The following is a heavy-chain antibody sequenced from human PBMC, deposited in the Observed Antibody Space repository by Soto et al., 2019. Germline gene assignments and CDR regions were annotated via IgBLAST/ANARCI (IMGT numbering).Heavy chain of an antibody. Sequence: PSETLSLTCSVSGASTVSHYHWTFIRQPPGKGLEWMGYIFNSGTAFYNPSLTSRLSISMDTSGNHFSLELRSVTAADTAVYYCALALGPTTGLDYWGQGTLVTVSS. V-gene: IGHV4-59*06. CDR1: GASTVSHYH. J-gene: IGHJ4*02. D-gene: IGHD1-26*01. CDR2: IFNSGTA. CDR3: ALALGPTTGLDY.